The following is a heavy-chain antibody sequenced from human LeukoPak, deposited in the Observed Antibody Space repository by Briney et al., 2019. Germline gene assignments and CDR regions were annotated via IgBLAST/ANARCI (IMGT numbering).Heavy chain of an antibody. CDR1: GGSFSGYY. J-gene: IGHJ4*02. Sequence: SETLSLTCAVYGGSFSGYYWSWIRQPPGKGLEWIGEINHSGGTNYNPSLKSRVTISVDTSKNQFSLKLSSVTAADTAVYYCARQKGYYSRGFDYWGQGTLVTVSS. D-gene: IGHD3-10*01. CDR2: INHSGGT. V-gene: IGHV4-34*01. CDR3: ARQKGYYSRGFDY.